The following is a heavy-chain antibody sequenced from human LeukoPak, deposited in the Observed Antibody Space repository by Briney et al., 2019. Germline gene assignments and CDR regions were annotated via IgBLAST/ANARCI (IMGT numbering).Heavy chain of an antibody. Sequence: GGSLRLSCAASGFTFSSNYMSWVRQAPGKGLEWVSVIYSAGSTYYADSVKGRFTISRDNSKNTLYLQMNSLRAEDTAVYYCARVGYCSGGSCYSEAFDIWGQGTMVTVSS. CDR2: IYSAGST. CDR3: ARVGYCSGGSCYSEAFDI. CDR1: GFTFSSNY. J-gene: IGHJ3*02. V-gene: IGHV3-53*01. D-gene: IGHD2-15*01.